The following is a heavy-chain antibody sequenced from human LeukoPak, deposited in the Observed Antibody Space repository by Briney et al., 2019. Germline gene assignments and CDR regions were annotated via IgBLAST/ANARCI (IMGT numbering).Heavy chain of an antibody. J-gene: IGHJ3*02. CDR3: ARDTAMVGHDAFDI. Sequence: PGGSLRLSCAASGFTFSSYAMHWVRQAPGKGLEWVAVISYDGSNKYYADSVKGRFTISRDNSKNTLYLQMNSLRAEDTAVYYCARDTAMVGHDAFDIWGQGTMVTVSS. CDR1: GFTFSSYA. V-gene: IGHV3-30-3*01. D-gene: IGHD5-18*01. CDR2: ISYDGSNK.